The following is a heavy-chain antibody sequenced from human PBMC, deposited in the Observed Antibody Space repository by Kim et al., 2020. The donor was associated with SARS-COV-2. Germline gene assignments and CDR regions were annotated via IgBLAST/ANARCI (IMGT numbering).Heavy chain of an antibody. J-gene: IGHJ6*02. D-gene: IGHD3-22*01. Sequence: ASVKVSCKASGYTFTSYGISWVRQAPGQELEWMGWISAYNGNTNYAQKLQGRVTMTTDTSTSTAYMELRSLRSDDTAVYYCARDTVNHYYDSSGPLGYYGMDVWGQGTTVTVSS. V-gene: IGHV1-18*01. CDR1: GYTFTSYG. CDR2: ISAYNGNT. CDR3: ARDTVNHYYDSSGPLGYYGMDV.